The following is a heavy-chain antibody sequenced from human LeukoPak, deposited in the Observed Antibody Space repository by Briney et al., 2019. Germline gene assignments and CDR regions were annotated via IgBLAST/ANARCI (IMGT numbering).Heavy chain of an antibody. V-gene: IGHV1-2*02. J-gene: IGHJ3*02. CDR3: ASEITRSCGGDCYPDAFDI. Sequence: VASVKVSCKASGYTFTGYYMHWVRQAPGQGLEWMGWINPNSGGTNYAQKFQGRVTMTRDTSISTAYMELSRLRSDDTAVYYCASEITRSCGGDCYPDAFDIWGQGTMVTVSS. CDR2: INPNSGGT. D-gene: IGHD2-21*01. CDR1: GYTFTGYY.